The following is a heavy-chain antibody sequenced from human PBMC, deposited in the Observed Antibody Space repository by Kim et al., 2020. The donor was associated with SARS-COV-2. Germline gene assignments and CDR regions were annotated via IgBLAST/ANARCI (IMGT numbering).Heavy chain of an antibody. D-gene: IGHD1-26*01. V-gene: IGHV1-69*13. Sequence: SVKVSCKASGGTFSSYAISWVRQAPGQGLEWMGGIIPIFGTANYAQKFQGRVTITADESTSTAYMELSSLRSEDTAVYYCARAGYSGSYYNSFFDYWGQGTLVTVSS. CDR3: ARAGYSGSYYNSFFDY. J-gene: IGHJ4*02. CDR1: GGTFSSYA. CDR2: IIPIFGTA.